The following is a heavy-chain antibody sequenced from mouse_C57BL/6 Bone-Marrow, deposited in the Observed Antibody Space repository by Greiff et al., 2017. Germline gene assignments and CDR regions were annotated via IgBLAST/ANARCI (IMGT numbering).Heavy chain of an antibody. D-gene: IGHD2-4*01. Sequence: EVKLMESGPGLVKPSQSLSLTCSVTGYSITSGYYWNWIRQFPGNKLEWMGYISYAGSNNYNPSLKNRISITRDTSKYQFFLKLNSVTTEDTATYYCARSTMIKVCAYWGQGTLVTVSA. CDR2: ISYAGSN. V-gene: IGHV3-6*01. J-gene: IGHJ3*01. CDR1: GYSITSGYY. CDR3: ARSTMIKVCAY.